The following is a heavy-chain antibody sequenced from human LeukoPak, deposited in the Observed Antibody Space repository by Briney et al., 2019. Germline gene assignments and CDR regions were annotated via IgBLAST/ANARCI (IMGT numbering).Heavy chain of an antibody. CDR2: ISSSSSYI. V-gene: IGHV3-21*04. CDR3: AKLMGEGTAMVKSDY. J-gene: IGHJ4*02. Sequence: GGSLRLSCAASGFTFSSYSMNWVRQAPGKGLEWVSSISSSSSYIYYADSVKGRFTIFRDNAKNSLYLQMNSLRAEDTAVYYCAKLMGEGTAMVKSDYWGQGTLVTVSS. D-gene: IGHD5-18*01. CDR1: GFTFSSYS.